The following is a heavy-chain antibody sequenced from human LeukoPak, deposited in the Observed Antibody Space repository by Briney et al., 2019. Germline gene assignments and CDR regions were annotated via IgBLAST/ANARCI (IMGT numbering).Heavy chain of an antibody. CDR3: ARVLNCGSFNYYFGMDV. V-gene: IGHV4-59*01. CDR2: VHYSGTT. CDR1: SGPISSYF. Sequence: SETLSLTCIVSSGPISSYFWSWIRQPPGKGLEWIGYVHYSGTTNYNPSLRGRVTISVDTSKNQFSLKLSSVTAADPALYYCARVLNCGSFNYYFGMDVWGQGTTVTVSS. J-gene: IGHJ6*02. D-gene: IGHD7-27*01.